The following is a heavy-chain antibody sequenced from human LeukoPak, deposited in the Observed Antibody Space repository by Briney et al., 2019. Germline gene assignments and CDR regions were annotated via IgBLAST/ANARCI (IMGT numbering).Heavy chain of an antibody. CDR2: IYYSGST. D-gene: IGHD3-22*01. J-gene: IGHJ4*02. V-gene: IGHV4-59*11. CDR1: GGSISSHY. CDR3: ARLAYYYDSSGYYAFDY. Sequence: SETLSLTCTVSGGSISSHYWSWIRQPPGKGLEWIGYIYYSGSTNYNPSLKSRVTISVDTSKNQFSLKLSSVTAADTVVYYCARLAYYYDSSGYYAFDYWGQGTLVTVSS.